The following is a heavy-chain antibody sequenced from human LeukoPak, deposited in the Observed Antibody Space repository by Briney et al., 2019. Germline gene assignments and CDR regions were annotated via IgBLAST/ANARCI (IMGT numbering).Heavy chain of an antibody. CDR1: GFTFSSYS. CDR3: ARDYDILTGGIDY. D-gene: IGHD3-9*01. CDR2: ISSSSSYI. J-gene: IGHJ4*02. Sequence: GGSLRLSCAASGFTFSSYSMNWVRQAPGKGLEWVSSISSSSSYIYYADSVKGRFTISRDNAKNSLYLQMNSLRAEDTAVYYCARDYDILTGGIDYWGQGTLVTVSS. V-gene: IGHV3-21*01.